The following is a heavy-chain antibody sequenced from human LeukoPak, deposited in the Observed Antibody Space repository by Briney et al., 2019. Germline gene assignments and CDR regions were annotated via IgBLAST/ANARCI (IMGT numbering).Heavy chain of an antibody. CDR2: IYYSGST. V-gene: IGHV4-28*03. Sequence: SETLSLTCAVSGYSISSSNWWGWIRQPPGKGLEWIGYIYYSGSTNYNPSLKSRVTISVDTSKNQFSLKLSSVTAADTAVYYCARDGGKNAFDIWGQGTMVTVSS. D-gene: IGHD2-15*01. CDR3: ARDGGKNAFDI. CDR1: GYSISSSNW. J-gene: IGHJ3*02.